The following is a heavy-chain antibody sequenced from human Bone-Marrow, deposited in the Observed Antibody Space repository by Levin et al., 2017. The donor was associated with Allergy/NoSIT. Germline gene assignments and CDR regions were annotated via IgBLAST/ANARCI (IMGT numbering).Heavy chain of an antibody. CDR2: ISSSSSNR. CDR3: ARGMSTAYYYYMDV. Sequence: GGSLRLSCAASGIRFSDSYMIWIRQAPGKGLEWVSYISSSSSNRNYADSVKGRFTISRDNAKNSLYLQMNSLRAEDTAVYYCARGMSTAYYYYMDVWGKGTTVTVSS. CDR1: GIRFSDSY. J-gene: IGHJ6*03. V-gene: IGHV3-11*06. D-gene: IGHD5/OR15-5a*01.